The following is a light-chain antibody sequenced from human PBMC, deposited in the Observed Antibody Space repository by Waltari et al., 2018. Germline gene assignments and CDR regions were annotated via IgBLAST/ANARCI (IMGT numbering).Light chain of an antibody. CDR3: QQYRSLPLT. CDR2: SVS. Sequence: DIQLTQTPSSLSASVGDRLTITCQASQDTDDSLNWFQHKPGAPPELLIYSVSRLDYGVPSRFTGSRSGTNYSFSITNLQPDDIATYFCQQYRSLPLTFGQGTK. J-gene: IGKJ2*01. CDR1: QDTDDS. V-gene: IGKV1-33*01.